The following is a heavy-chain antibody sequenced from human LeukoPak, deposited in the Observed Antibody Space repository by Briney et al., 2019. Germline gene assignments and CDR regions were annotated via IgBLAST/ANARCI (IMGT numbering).Heavy chain of an antibody. CDR3: QSSGLLDY. CDR2: IRSKAYGGTT. V-gene: IGHV3-49*04. Sequence: PGGSLRLSCTASGFTFGDYAMSWARQAPGKGLEWVGFIRSKAYGGTTEYAASVKGRFTISRDDSKSIAYLQMNSLKTEDTAVYYCQSSGLLDYWGQGTLVTVSS. J-gene: IGHJ4*02. D-gene: IGHD3-10*01. CDR1: GFTFGDYA.